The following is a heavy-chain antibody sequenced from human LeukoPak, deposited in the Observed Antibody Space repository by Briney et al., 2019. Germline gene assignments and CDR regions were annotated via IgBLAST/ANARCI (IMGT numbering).Heavy chain of an antibody. D-gene: IGHD6-13*01. Sequence: SETLSLTCTVSGGSISSSSYYWGWIRQPPGKGLEWVGSIYYSGSTYYNPSLKSRVTISVDTSKNQFSLKLSSVTAADTAVYYCARGRGSSWYYFDSWGQGTLVTVSS. J-gene: IGHJ4*02. CDR3: ARGRGSSWYYFDS. CDR1: GGSISSSSYY. CDR2: IYYSGST. V-gene: IGHV4-39*07.